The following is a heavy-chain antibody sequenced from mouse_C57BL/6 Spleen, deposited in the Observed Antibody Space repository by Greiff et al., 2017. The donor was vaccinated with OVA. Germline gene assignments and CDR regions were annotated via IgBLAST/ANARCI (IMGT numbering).Heavy chain of an antibody. V-gene: IGHV1-22*01. D-gene: IGHD1-1*01. Sequence: EVQLQQSGPELVKPGASVKMSCKASGYTFTDYNMHWVKQSHGKSLEWIGYINPNNGGTSYNQKFKGKATLTVDKSSSTAYMELRSLTSEDTAVYYCARDYYGSSFDYWGQGTTLTVSS. CDR2: INPNNGGT. J-gene: IGHJ2*01. CDR3: ARDYYGSSFDY. CDR1: GYTFTDYN.